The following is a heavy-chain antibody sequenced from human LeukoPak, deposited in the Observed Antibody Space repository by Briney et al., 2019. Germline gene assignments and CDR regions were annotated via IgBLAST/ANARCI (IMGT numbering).Heavy chain of an antibody. Sequence: GGSLRLSCAASGFTFSDYYMSWIRQAPGKGLEWVSYISNSGNTIYYPDSVKGRFTISRDNAKNSLYLQMSSLRAEDTAVYYCARGGGYTGSWYLEAFDIWGQGTVVTVSS. V-gene: IGHV3-11*04. J-gene: IGHJ3*02. CDR3: ARGGGYTGSWYLEAFDI. CDR1: GFTFSDYY. CDR2: ISNSGNTI. D-gene: IGHD6-13*01.